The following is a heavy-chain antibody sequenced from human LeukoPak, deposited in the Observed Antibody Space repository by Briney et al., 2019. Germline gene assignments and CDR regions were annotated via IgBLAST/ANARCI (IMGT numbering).Heavy chain of an antibody. Sequence: PGGSLRLSCAASGFIFDDYGMSWVRQAPGKGLEWVSGINWNGGSTGYADSVKGRFTISRDNAKNSLYLQMNSLRAEDTALYYCARSRHSYDSTGFPHYWGQGTLVTVSS. CDR3: ARSRHSYDSTGFPHY. D-gene: IGHD3-22*01. CDR2: INWNGGST. J-gene: IGHJ4*02. CDR1: GFIFDDYG. V-gene: IGHV3-20*04.